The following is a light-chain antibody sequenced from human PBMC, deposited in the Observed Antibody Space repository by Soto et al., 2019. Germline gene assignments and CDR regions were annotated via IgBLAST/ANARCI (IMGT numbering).Light chain of an antibody. V-gene: IGKV1-5*03. CDR1: QTISSW. J-gene: IGKJ3*01. CDR2: KTS. CDR3: QQYHSFPFI. Sequence: DIQMTQSPSTLSASVGDRVTITCRASQTISSWLAWYQQKPGKAPNVLIYKTSSLESGVPSRFSGSGSGTEFTLPISSLQPDDFATYYCQQYHSFPFIFGPGTKVDIK.